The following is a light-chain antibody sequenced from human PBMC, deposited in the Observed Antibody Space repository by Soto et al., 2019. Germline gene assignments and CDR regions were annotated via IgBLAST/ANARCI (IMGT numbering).Light chain of an antibody. V-gene: IGLV2-8*01. CDR3: SSYAGSNSLV. CDR2: DVT. J-gene: IGLJ2*01. Sequence: ALTQPPSASGSPGQSVIISCTGTSSDVGGYNLVSWYQQHPGKAPKLMIHDVTKRPSGVPDRFSGAKSGNTASLTVSGLQVEDEADYYCSSYAGSNSLVFGGGTKLTVL. CDR1: SSDVGGYNL.